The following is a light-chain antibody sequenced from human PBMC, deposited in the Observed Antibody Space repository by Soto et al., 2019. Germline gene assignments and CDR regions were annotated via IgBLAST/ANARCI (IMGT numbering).Light chain of an antibody. CDR1: QSVSRY. V-gene: IGKV1-5*03. CDR2: KTS. Sequence: DIQVTQSPSTVSASVGDRVTITCRASQSVSRYLAWFQHKPGRAPKLLIYKTSTLETGATSRFSGRGSGTEFTLTISSLQPDDFATYDCLHYYSLKTFGQGTKVEI. CDR3: LHYYSLKT. J-gene: IGKJ1*01.